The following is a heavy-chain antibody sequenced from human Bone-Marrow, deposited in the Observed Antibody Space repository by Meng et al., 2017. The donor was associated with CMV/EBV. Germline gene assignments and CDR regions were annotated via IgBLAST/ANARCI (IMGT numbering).Heavy chain of an antibody. J-gene: IGHJ3*02. V-gene: IGHV2-5*01. CDR1: GFSLNTSGVS. CDR3: AHAYDDFWSGYYLGAFDI. Sequence: SGPTLVKPTQTLTLTCTFSGFSLNTSGVSVGWIRQPPGKALEWLALIDWNDDKRYSPSLNSRLTVTKDTSTNQVVLTLTNMEAVDTATYFCAHAYDDFWSGYYLGAFDIWGQGTLATVSS. CDR2: IDWNDDK. D-gene: IGHD3-3*01.